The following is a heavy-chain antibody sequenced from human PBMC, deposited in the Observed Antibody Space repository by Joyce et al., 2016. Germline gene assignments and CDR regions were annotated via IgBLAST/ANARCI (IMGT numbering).Heavy chain of an antibody. CDR1: VFTFTSYP. CDR3: ARGRLAEGALYFDY. V-gene: IGHV3-21*01. CDR2: ITRGSSGSPYI. D-gene: IGHD6-19*01. J-gene: IGHJ4*02. Sequence: DVQLVESGGGLVKPGGSLSLSCVFTFTSYPMHWVRQAPGKGLEWVSSITRGSSGSPYIYYADSLKGRFTISRDNAKNSLFLQMNSLRAEDTAVYYCARGRLAEGALYFDYWGQGTLVTVSS.